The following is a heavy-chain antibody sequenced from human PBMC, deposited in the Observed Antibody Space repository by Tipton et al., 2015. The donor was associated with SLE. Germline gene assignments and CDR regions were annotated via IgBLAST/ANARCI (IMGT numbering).Heavy chain of an antibody. J-gene: IGHJ5*02. Sequence: TLSLTCAVYGGSFSGYYWSWLRQSPGKGLEWIGEINHSGSTNYNPSLKSRVTISVDRSNNQFSLNLSSVTAADTAVYYCARERIEEYGGKENWIDPWGQGTLVTVSP. D-gene: IGHD4/OR15-4a*01. CDR1: GGSFSGYY. V-gene: IGHV4-34*01. CDR3: ARERIEEYGGKENWIDP. CDR2: INHSGST.